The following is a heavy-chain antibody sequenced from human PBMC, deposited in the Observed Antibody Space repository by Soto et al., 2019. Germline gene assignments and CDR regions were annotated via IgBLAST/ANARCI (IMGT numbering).Heavy chain of an antibody. J-gene: IGHJ6*02. CDR3: ASTFITTPLYYYYGMDV. V-gene: IGHV5-10-1*01. D-gene: IGHD2-15*01. CDR1: GYSLTSYW. CDR2: IDPSDSYT. Sequence: PGESLKISCKGSGYSLTSYWISWVRQMPGKGLEWMGRIDPSDSYTNYSPSFQGHVTISADKSISTAYLQWSSLKASDTAMYYCASTFITTPLYYYYGMDVWGQGTTVTVS.